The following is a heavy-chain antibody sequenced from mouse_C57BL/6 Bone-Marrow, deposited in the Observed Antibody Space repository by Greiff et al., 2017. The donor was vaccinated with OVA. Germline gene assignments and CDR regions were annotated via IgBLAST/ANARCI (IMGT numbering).Heavy chain of an antibody. J-gene: IGHJ2*01. V-gene: IGHV1-18*01. D-gene: IGHD2-3*01. CDR1: GYTFTDYN. Sequence: EVQVVESGPELVKPGASVKIPCKASGYTFTDYNMDWVKQSHGKSLEWIGDINPNNGGTIYNQKFKGKATLTVDKSSSTAYMELRSLTSEDTAVYYCARSLEGYYVDFDYWGQGTTLTVSS. CDR2: INPNNGGT. CDR3: ARSLEGYYVDFDY.